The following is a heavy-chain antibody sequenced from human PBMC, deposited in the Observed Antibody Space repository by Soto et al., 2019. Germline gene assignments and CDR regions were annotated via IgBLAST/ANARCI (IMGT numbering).Heavy chain of an antibody. D-gene: IGHD3-3*01. CDR1: GYNFADSW. Sequence: GESLKISCQGSGYNFADSWIGWVRQVPGRGLEWVGIIYPGYSDVRYRPSFQGRVTISADKSVNTAYLQWNSLRAEDTAVYYCAKDPRGNNLRFFDYWGQGTLVTVSS. CDR3: AKDPRGNNLRFFDY. J-gene: IGHJ4*02. CDR2: IYPGYSDV. V-gene: IGHV5-51*01.